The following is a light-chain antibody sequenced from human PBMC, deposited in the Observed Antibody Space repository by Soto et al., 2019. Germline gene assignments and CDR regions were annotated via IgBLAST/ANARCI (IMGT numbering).Light chain of an antibody. J-gene: IGLJ3*02. CDR1: SSDVGSYDL. CDR3: CSYAGSSTSLV. Sequence: QSALTQPASVSGSPGQSITISCTGTSSDVGSYDLVSWYQQHPGTAPKVMIYEGSNRPSGVSSRFSGSKSGNTASLTISGLQAEDEAYYYCCSYAGSSTSLVFGGGTKLTVL. CDR2: EGS. V-gene: IGLV2-23*01.